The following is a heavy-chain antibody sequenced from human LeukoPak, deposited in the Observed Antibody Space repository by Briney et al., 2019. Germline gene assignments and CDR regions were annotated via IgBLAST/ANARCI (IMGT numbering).Heavy chain of an antibody. D-gene: IGHD3-10*01. Sequence: GASVKVSCKASGYTFTSYAMHWVRQAPGQRLEWMGWINAGNGNTKYSQKFQGRVTITRDTSASTAYMELSSLRSEDTAVYYCAREPIRGVFYFDSWGQGTLVTVSS. CDR3: AREPIRGVFYFDS. V-gene: IGHV1-3*01. CDR1: GYTFTSYA. J-gene: IGHJ4*02. CDR2: INAGNGNT.